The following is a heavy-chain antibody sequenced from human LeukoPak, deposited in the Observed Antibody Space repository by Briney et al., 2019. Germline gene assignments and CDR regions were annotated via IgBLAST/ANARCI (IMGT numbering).Heavy chain of an antibody. Sequence: GGSLRHSCAASGFAFSNYWMHWVRQAPGKGLVWVSAISGSGGSTYYADSVKGRFTISRDNSKNTLYLQMNSLRAEDTAVYYCAKETYVTMVRGADYFDYWGQGTLVTVSS. V-gene: IGHV3-23*01. CDR3: AKETYVTMVRGADYFDY. J-gene: IGHJ4*02. CDR2: ISGSGGST. D-gene: IGHD3-10*01. CDR1: GFAFSNYW.